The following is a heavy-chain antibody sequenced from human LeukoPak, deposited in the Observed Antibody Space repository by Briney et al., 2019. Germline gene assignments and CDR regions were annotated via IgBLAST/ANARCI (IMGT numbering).Heavy chain of an antibody. D-gene: IGHD5-24*01. CDR2: IWYDGSNE. Sequence: GGSLRLSCAASGFTFSSYGMHWVRQAPGKGLEWVAVIWYDGSNEYYADSVKGRFTTSRDNSKNTLYLQMNSLRAEDTAVYYRARDGVGVEMAFDYWGPGTLVTVSS. V-gene: IGHV3-33*01. J-gene: IGHJ4*02. CDR1: GFTFSSYG. CDR3: ARDGVGVEMAFDY.